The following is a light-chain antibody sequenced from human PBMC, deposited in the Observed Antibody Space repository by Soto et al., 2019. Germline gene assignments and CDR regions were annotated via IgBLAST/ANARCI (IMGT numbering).Light chain of an antibody. Sequence: EIVLTQFPATLCLSPGERATLSCRASQSVRSNLAWYQQKPGQAPRLLIYGASTRATGIPARFSGSGSGTEFTLTISSLEPEDSAVYYCQQRYNWLTFGGGTKGDIK. V-gene: IGKV3-11*01. CDR1: QSVRSN. CDR3: QQRYNWLT. CDR2: GAS. J-gene: IGKJ4*01.